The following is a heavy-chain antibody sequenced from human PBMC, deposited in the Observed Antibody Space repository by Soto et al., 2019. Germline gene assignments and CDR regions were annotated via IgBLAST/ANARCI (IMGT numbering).Heavy chain of an antibody. V-gene: IGHV1-69*13. Sequence: SVKVSCKASGGTFSSYAISWVRQAPGQGLEWMGGIIPIFGTANYAQKFQGRVTITADESTSTAYMELSSLRSEDTAVYYCARDLRGYYESSGYPHTLQSFHIWCQGPRVTGFS. D-gene: IGHD3-22*01. J-gene: IGHJ6*02. CDR1: GGTFSSYA. CDR3: ARDLRGYYESSGYPHTLQSFHI. CDR2: IIPIFGTA.